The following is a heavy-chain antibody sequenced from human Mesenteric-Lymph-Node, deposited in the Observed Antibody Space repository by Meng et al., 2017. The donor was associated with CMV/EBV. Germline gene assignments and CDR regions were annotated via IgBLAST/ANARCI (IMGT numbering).Heavy chain of an antibody. CDR3: ARQIVVAGVVTTNDAFDV. CDR2: IYPDDSDT. D-gene: IGHD3-3*01. CDR1: GYNFTKHW. V-gene: IGHV5-51*01. J-gene: IGHJ3*01. Sequence: GESLKISCQASGYNFTKHWIGWVRQMPGKGLEWMAIIYPDDSDTRYSPSFHGQVTISADKSTTTAYLQWSSLKASDTATYYCARQIVVAGVVTTNDAFDVWGPGTMVTVS.